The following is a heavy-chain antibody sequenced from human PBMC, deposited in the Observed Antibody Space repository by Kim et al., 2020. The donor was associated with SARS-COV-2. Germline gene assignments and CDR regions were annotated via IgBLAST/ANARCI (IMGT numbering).Heavy chain of an antibody. CDR1: GFTFSSSA. Sequence: GGSLRLSCAASGFTFSSSAMTWVRQAPGKGLEWVSTISPIGITTYYAASVKGRSTSSSNNAKNALYLKMNSRRAENTAIYYCAKGPYNFWCGSINYWGQG. D-gene: IGHD3-3*01. J-gene: IGHJ4*02. CDR2: ISPIGITT. V-gene: IGHV3-23*01. CDR3: AKGPYNFWCGSINY.